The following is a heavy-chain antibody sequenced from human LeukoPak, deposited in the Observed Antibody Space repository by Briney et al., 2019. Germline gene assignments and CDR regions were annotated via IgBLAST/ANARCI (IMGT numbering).Heavy chain of an antibody. Sequence: GGSLRLSCAASGFTFSNYGMHWVRQAPGKGLEWVAVIWYDGSNKYYADSVKGRFTISRDNSRSTVYLQMDSLRDEDTAAYYCARGRGSGYDYNFDYWGQGTLVTVSS. CDR2: IWYDGSNK. D-gene: IGHD5-12*01. J-gene: IGHJ4*02. CDR3: ARGRGSGYDYNFDY. V-gene: IGHV3-33*01. CDR1: GFTFSNYG.